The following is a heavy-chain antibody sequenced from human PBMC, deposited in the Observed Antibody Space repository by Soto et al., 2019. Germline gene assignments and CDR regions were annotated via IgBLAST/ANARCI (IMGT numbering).Heavy chain of an antibody. CDR2: IYPGDSDT. J-gene: IGHJ6*02. V-gene: IGHV5-51*01. Sequence: PGESLKISCKASGYSYTTDLIGWVRQMPGKGLEWMGIIYPGDSDTRYSPSFQGQVTVSADKSISTAYLQWSSLKASDTAMYYCARYWLSYSSNYFSGMDVWGQGTTVTVSS. D-gene: IGHD5-18*01. CDR3: ARYWLSYSSNYFSGMDV. CDR1: GYSYTTDL.